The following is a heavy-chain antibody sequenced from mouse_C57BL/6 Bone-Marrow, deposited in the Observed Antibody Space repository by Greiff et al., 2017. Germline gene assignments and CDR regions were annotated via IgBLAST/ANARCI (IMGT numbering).Heavy chain of an antibody. CDR3: AKNFDYHYAMDY. CDR1: GFSLTSYG. CDR2: IWSGGST. Sequence: QVHVKQSGPGLVQPSQSLSITCTVSGFSLTSYGVHWVRQPPGKGLEWLGVIWSGGSTDYNAAFISRLSISKDNSKSQVFFKMNSLQADDTAIYYCAKNFDYHYAMDYWGQGTSVTVSS. J-gene: IGHJ4*01. D-gene: IGHD2-4*01. V-gene: IGHV2-4*01.